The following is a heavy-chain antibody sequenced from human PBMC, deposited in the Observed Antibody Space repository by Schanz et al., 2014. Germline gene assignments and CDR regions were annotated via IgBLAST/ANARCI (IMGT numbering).Heavy chain of an antibody. CDR2: IYSSGST. V-gene: IGHV4-59*07. Sequence: QVQLQESGPGLVKPSDTLSLTCTVSGGSISNNYWGWIRQPPGKGLEWIGNIYSSGSTNYNPSLKSRVTISGDTSKNQFSLRLSSVTAADTAVYYCARARSWPDYWGQGTLATVSS. D-gene: IGHD6-13*01. CDR1: GGSISNNY. J-gene: IGHJ4*02. CDR3: ARARSWPDY.